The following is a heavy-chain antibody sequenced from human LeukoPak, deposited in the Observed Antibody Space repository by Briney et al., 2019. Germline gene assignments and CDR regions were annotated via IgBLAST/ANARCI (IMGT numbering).Heavy chain of an antibody. CDR3: ARHRPRRPFSKYVVVVAATAADV. J-gene: IGHJ6*02. V-gene: IGHV4-39*01. D-gene: IGHD2-15*01. Sequence: PSETLSLTCTVSGGSISSSSYYWGWIRQPPGKGLEWIGSIYYSGSTYYNPSLKSRVTISVDTSKNQFSLKLSSVTAADTAVYYCARHRPRRPFSKYVVVVAATAADVWGQGTTVTVSS. CDR1: GGSISSSSYY. CDR2: IYYSGST.